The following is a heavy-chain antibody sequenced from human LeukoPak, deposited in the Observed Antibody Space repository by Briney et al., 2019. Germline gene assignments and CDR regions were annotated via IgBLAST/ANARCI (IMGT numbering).Heavy chain of an antibody. D-gene: IGHD2-2*01. Sequence: GGSLRLSCAASGFIFSSYAMSWVRQAPGKGLVWVAGMSGRGGRTYYADSVKGRSTISRDNSKNTLYLQMNSLRAEDTAVYYCARRLPAAQTYYFADWGQGTLVTVSS. J-gene: IGHJ4*02. CDR2: MSGRGGRT. CDR3: ARRLPAAQTYYFAD. V-gene: IGHV3-23*01. CDR1: GFIFSSYA.